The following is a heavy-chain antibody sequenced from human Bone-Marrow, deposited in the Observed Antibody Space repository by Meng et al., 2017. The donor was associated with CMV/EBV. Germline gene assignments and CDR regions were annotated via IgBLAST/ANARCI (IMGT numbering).Heavy chain of an antibody. Sequence: GESLKISCAASGFTFSSYAMSWVRQAPGKGLEWVSAISGSGGSTYYADSMKGRFTISRDNSKNTLYLQMNSLRAEDTAVYYCAKGDSSSYYVGGFDYWGQGTMVTVSS. V-gene: IGHV3-23*01. CDR1: GFTFSSYA. J-gene: IGHJ4*01. CDR3: AKGDSSSYYVGGFDY. CDR2: ISGSGGST. D-gene: IGHD6-13*01.